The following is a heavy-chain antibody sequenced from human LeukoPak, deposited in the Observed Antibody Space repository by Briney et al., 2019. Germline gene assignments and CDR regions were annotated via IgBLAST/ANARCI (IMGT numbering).Heavy chain of an antibody. CDR2: ISWDGIST. J-gene: IGHJ6*03. D-gene: IGHD6-6*01. V-gene: IGHV3-43*01. Sequence: GSLRLSCAASGFTFDDYTMHWVRQAPGKGLEWVSLISWDGISTYYADSVKGRFTISRDNNKNSLYLQMNSLRSDDTALYYCAKSAARLFSDYYYMDVWGKGTTVTVSS. CDR3: AKSAARLFSDYYYMDV. CDR1: GFTFDDYT.